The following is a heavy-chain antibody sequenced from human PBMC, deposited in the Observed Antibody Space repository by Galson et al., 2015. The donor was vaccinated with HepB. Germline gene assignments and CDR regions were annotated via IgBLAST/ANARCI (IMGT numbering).Heavy chain of an antibody. CDR2: IYHSGST. CDR3: ARGGYCSSTSCYTWFDY. J-gene: IGHJ4*02. Sequence: ETLSLTCAVSGGSISSSNWWSWVRQPPGKGLEWIGEIYHSGSTNYNPSLKSRVTISVDKSKNQFSLKLSSVTAADTAVYYCARGGYCSSTSCYTWFDYWGQGTLVTVSS. D-gene: IGHD2-2*02. V-gene: IGHV4-4*02. CDR1: GGSISSSNW.